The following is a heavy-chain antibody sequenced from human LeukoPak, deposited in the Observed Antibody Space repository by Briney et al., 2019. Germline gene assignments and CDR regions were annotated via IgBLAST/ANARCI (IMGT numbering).Heavy chain of an antibody. CDR3: VTFYETY. V-gene: IGHV3-74*01. Sequence: GGSLRLSCAASGTYWMHWVRQAPGKGLVWVSHINSDGSWTGYADSVKGRFTISKDNAKNTVSLQMNNLKAEDTAVYYCVTFYETYWGRGTLVTVSS. CDR2: INSDGSWT. CDR1: GTYW. J-gene: IGHJ4*02. D-gene: IGHD2/OR15-2a*01.